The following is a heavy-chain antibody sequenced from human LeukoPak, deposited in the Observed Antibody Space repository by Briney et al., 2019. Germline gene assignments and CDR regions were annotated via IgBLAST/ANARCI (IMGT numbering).Heavy chain of an antibody. Sequence: ASVKVSCKVSGYTLTELSMHWVRQAPGKGLEWMGGFDPEDGETIYAQKFQGRVTMTEDTSTDTAYMELSSLRSEDTAVYYCATYIAAVGTSAFDIWGQGTMVTVSS. CDR2: FDPEDGET. CDR3: ATYIAAVGTSAFDI. D-gene: IGHD6-13*01. J-gene: IGHJ3*02. CDR1: GYTLTELS. V-gene: IGHV1-24*01.